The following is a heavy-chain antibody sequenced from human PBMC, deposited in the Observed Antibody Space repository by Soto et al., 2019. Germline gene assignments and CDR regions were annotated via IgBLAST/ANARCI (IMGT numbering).Heavy chain of an antibody. J-gene: IGHJ5*02. CDR1: GGSISSYY. CDR3: AREYTVSWFDP. Sequence: SETLSLTCTVSGGSISSYYWSWIRQPPGKGLEWIGYIYYSGSTNYNPSLKSRVTISVDTSKNQFSLKLSSVTAADTAVYYCAREYTVSWFDPWGQGTLVTVSS. D-gene: IGHD4-17*01. V-gene: IGHV4-59*01. CDR2: IYYSGST.